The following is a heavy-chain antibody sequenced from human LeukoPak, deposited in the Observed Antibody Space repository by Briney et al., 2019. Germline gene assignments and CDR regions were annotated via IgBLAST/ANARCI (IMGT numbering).Heavy chain of an antibody. D-gene: IGHD6-13*01. V-gene: IGHV3-30-3*01. CDR2: ISYDGSNK. Sequence: PGGSLRLSCAAPGFTFSSYAMHWVRQAPGKGLEWVAVISYDGSNKYYADSVKGRFTISRDNSKNTLYLQMNSLRAEDTAVYYCARDPVGIAAYVDYWGQGTLVTVSS. J-gene: IGHJ4*02. CDR3: ARDPVGIAAYVDY. CDR1: GFTFSSYA.